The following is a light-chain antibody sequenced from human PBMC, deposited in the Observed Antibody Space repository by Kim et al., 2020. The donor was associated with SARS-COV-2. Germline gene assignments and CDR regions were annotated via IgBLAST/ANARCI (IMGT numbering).Light chain of an antibody. J-gene: IGKJ4*01. V-gene: IGKV3-15*01. CDR3: QQYNNWPPLT. Sequence: VSQWERATLPGRASQSVTNNLAWYQQRPGQAPRLLIYGASTRATGIPARFGGSGSGTEFTLTISSLQSEDFAVYYCQQYNNWPPLTFGGGTKLEI. CDR2: GAS. CDR1: QSVTNN.